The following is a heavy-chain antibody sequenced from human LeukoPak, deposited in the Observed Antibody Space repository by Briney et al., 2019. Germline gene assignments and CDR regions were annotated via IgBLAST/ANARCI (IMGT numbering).Heavy chain of an antibody. D-gene: IGHD2/OR15-2a*01. CDR3: AREFLSGAFDI. V-gene: IGHV4-61*02. Sequence: SQTLSLTCTVPGGSISSGSYYWSWIRQPAGKGLEWIGRIYTSGSTNYNPSLKSRVTISVDTSKNQFSLKLSSVTAADTAVYYCAREFLSGAFDIWGQGTMVSVSS. CDR2: IYTSGST. J-gene: IGHJ3*02. CDR1: GGSISSGSYY.